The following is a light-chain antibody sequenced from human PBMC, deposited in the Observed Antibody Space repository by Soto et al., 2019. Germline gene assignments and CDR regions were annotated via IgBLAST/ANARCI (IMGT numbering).Light chain of an antibody. V-gene: IGKV3-15*01. CDR1: QSVSSN. CDR3: QQYNNWPPFT. Sequence: VVMTRSPATLSVSPGERATLSCRASQSVSSNLAWYQQKHGQAPRLLIYGASTRATGIPARFSGSGSGTEFTLTISSLQSEDFAVYYCQQYNNWPPFTFGPGTKVDIK. J-gene: IGKJ3*01. CDR2: GAS.